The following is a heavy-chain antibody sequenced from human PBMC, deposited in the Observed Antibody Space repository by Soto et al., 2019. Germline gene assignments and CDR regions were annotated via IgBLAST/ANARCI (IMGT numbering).Heavy chain of an antibody. CDR1: GYTFTSYD. J-gene: IGHJ6*02. CDR2: MNPNSGNT. CDR3: ARWPDGYYYYGMDV. V-gene: IGHV1-8*01. Sequence: QVQLVQSGAEVKKPGASVKVSCKASGYTFTSYDINWVRQATGQGLEWMGWMNPNSGNTGYAQKFQGRVTMTMNTSISTAYMELSSLRSEDTAVYYCARWPDGYYYYGMDVWCQGTTVTVSS.